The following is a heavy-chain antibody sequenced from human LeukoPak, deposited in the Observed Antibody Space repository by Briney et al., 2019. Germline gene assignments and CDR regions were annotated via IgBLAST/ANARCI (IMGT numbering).Heavy chain of an antibody. Sequence: ASLKVSCKASGYTFTSYDINWVRQATGQGLEWMGWMNPNSGNTGYAQKFQGRVTMTRNTSISTAYMELSSLRSEDTAVYYCARAKRTASNVYYFDYWGQGTLVTVSS. CDR1: GYTFTSYD. CDR2: MNPNSGNT. V-gene: IGHV1-8*01. CDR3: ARAKRTASNVYYFDY. D-gene: IGHD1-1*01. J-gene: IGHJ4*02.